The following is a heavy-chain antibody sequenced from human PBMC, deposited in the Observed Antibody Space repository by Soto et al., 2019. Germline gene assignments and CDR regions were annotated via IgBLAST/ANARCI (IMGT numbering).Heavy chain of an antibody. Sequence: EVQLVESGGVVVQPGGSLRLSCAASGFTFDDYTMHWVRQAPGKGLEWVSLISWDGGSTYYADSVKGRFTISRDNSKYSLYLQMNSLRTEDTALYYCAKALDYGDYQDAFDIWGQGTMVTVSS. CDR2: ISWDGGST. CDR1: GFTFDDYT. CDR3: AKALDYGDYQDAFDI. V-gene: IGHV3-43*01. J-gene: IGHJ3*02. D-gene: IGHD4-17*01.